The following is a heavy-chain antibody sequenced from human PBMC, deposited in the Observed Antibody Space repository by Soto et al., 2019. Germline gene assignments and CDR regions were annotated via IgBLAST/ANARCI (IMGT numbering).Heavy chain of an antibody. CDR1: GFTFSSYA. Sequence: AGGSLRLSCAASGFTFSSYAMDWVRQAPGKXLEWVAVISYDGSNKYYADSVKGRFTISRDNSKNTLYLQMNSLRAEDTAVYYCANSMVRGARGYYYYGMDVWGQGTTVTVSS. CDR3: ANSMVRGARGYYYYGMDV. D-gene: IGHD3-10*01. CDR2: ISYDGSNK. V-gene: IGHV3-30-3*01. J-gene: IGHJ6*02.